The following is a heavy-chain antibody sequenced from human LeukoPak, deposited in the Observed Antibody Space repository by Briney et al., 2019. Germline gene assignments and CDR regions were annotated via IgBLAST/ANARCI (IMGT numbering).Heavy chain of an antibody. D-gene: IGHD6-25*01. CDR1: GFTFSNYA. CDR2: ISSGGGTT. J-gene: IGHJ5*02. Sequence: GGSLRLSCSASGFTFSNYAMHWVRQAPGKGLEYVSAISSGGGTTYYADSVKGRFTISRDTSKNTLYLQMTSLRPEDTALYYCVRASGWFDPWGQGTLVTVSS. CDR3: VRASGWFDP. V-gene: IGHV3-64D*06.